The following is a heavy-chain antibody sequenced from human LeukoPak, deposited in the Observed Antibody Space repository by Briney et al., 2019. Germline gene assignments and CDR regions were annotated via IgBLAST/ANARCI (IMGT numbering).Heavy chain of an antibody. J-gene: IGHJ3*01. D-gene: IGHD6-19*01. CDR1: GFTISNTE. V-gene: IGHV3-53*01. CDR3: RGWLGSFDV. CDR2: SYSGGTT. Sequence: GGSLRLSCAASGFTISNTEMSWVRQVPGKGPEWVLVSYSGGTTYYADSVKGRLTISRDISKNTVDLQMNSLRVEDTAVYHCRGWLGSFDVWGQGTMVTVSS.